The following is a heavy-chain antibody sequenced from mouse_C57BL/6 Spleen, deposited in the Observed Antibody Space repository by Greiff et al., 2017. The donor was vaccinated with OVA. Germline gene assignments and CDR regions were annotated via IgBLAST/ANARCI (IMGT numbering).Heavy chain of an antibody. CDR3: AREIYYGSLDGDY. Sequence: QVQLKQPGAELVKPGASVKMSCKASGYTFTSYWITWVKQRPGQGLEWIGDIYPGSGSTNYNEKFKSKATLTVDTSSSTAYMQLSSLTSEDSAVYYCAREIYYGSLDGDYWGQGTTLTVSS. CDR2: IYPGSGST. CDR1: GYTFTSYW. V-gene: IGHV1-55*01. D-gene: IGHD1-1*01. J-gene: IGHJ2*01.